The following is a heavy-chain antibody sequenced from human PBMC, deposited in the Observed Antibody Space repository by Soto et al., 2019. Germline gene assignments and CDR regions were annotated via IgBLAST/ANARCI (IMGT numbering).Heavy chain of an antibody. V-gene: IGHV4-59*01. CDR3: SSDYRDLHAYPTRRSLDL. CDR1: AGTTRPYY. J-gene: IGHJ2*01. CDR2: IYYSGST. Sequence: TNSVSAGTTRPYYCLVFRHPPGKRQEWIGYIYYSGSTNYNPSLKIRVTISVDTSKNQFSLKLSSVTAADTSGYYCSSDYRDLHAYPTRRSLDL. D-gene: IGHD3-16*01.